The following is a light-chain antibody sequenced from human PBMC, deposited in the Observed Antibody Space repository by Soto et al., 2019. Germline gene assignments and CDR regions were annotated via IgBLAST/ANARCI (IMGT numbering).Light chain of an antibody. V-gene: IGLV2-8*01. CDR1: ISDVGGYNY. J-gene: IGLJ1*01. CDR3: GSYAGSSNV. CDR2: EVN. Sequence: SVGSQPPSAIGSPAQSYAISCTGTISDVGGYNYVSWYQQYPGKAPKLMIYEVNKRPSGVPDRFSGSKSGNTASLTVSGLQAEDEADYYCGSYAGSSNVFGTGTTVT.